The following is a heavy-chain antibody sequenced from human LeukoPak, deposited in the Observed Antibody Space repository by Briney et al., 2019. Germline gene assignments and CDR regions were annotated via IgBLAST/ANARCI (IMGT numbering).Heavy chain of an antibody. Sequence: PGGSLRLSCAASGFTFNSYSMNWVRQAPGKGLEWVANIRQDGSEKYYVDSVKGRFTISRDNAKNSLYLQMNSLRAEDTAVYYCARVPSKGYDSSGYYYAFDIWGQGTMVTVSS. CDR3: ARVPSKGYDSSGYYYAFDI. CDR1: GFTFNSYS. J-gene: IGHJ3*02. D-gene: IGHD3-22*01. CDR2: IRQDGSEK. V-gene: IGHV3-7*01.